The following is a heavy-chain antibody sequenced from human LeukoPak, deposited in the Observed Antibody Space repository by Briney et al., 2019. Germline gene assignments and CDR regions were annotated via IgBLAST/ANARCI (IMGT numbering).Heavy chain of an antibody. CDR2: IGYGGSDT. CDR3: AKATSLEAGTY. D-gene: IGHD6-13*01. V-gene: IGHV3-23*01. Sequence: QPGGSLRLSCTVSGFTLSSYEMTWFRQAPGKGLEWVSSIGYGGSDTHYADSVKGRFTISRDNSKNTLYLQMNSLRAEDTAVYYCAKATSLEAGTYWGQGTLVTVSS. J-gene: IGHJ4*02. CDR1: GFTLSSYE.